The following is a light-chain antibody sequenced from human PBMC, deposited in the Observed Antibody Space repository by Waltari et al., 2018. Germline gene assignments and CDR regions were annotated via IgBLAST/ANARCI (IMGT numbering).Light chain of an antibody. J-gene: IGKJ1*01. CDR3: MHSVQWPWT. V-gene: IGKV2-30*01. CDR1: QGLDYRDGTTY. Sequence: VMTQSPLSLPATLVQPASISCRSSQGLDYRDGTTYLNWFHQRPGQSPRLLIYNVSNRDSGVPDRFSGSGSGTDFTLKISRVEAEDVGVYYCMHSVQWPWTVGQGTKVEVK. CDR2: NVS.